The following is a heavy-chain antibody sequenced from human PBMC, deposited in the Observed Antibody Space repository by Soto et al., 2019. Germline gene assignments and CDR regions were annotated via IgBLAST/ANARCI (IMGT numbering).Heavy chain of an antibody. D-gene: IGHD4-4*01. CDR3: AREGYTTASTYSFLDS. V-gene: IGHV1-69*06. Sequence: QVHLVQSGAEVKKPGSSVKVSCKASGGTFSSYAVSWVRQAPGQGLEWMGRIIPFLGTTNYAQKLQDRMTITADTSTNTAYMDLIRLRSEDTAGYYCAREGYTTASTYSFLDSWGQGSLVTVSS. J-gene: IGHJ4*02. CDR1: GGTFSSYA. CDR2: IIPFLGTT.